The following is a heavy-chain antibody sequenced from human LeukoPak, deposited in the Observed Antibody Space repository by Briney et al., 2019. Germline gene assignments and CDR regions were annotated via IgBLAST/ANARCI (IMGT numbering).Heavy chain of an antibody. Sequence: SVKVSCKASGGTFSGYAISWVRQAPGQGLEWMGGIIPIFGTANYAQKFQGRVTITADKSTSTAYMELSSLRSEDTAVYYCASLLGCCSSTSCAYGMDVWGQGTTVTVSS. J-gene: IGHJ6*02. V-gene: IGHV1-69*06. CDR2: IIPIFGTA. D-gene: IGHD2-2*01. CDR3: ASLLGCCSSTSCAYGMDV. CDR1: GGTFSGYA.